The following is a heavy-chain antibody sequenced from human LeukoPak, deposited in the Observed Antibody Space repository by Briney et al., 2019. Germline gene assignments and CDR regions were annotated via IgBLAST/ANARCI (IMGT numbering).Heavy chain of an antibody. J-gene: IGHJ5*02. V-gene: IGHV4-59*01. CDR3: ARAMVRYRFRFDP. CDR1: GGSISSYY. D-gene: IGHD3-10*01. Sequence: SETLSLTCTVSGGSISSYYWSWIRQPPGKGLEWIGYIYYSGSTNYKPSLKSRVTISVDTSKNQFSLKLSSVTAADTAVYYCARAMVRYRFRFDPWGQGTLVTVSS. CDR2: IYYSGST.